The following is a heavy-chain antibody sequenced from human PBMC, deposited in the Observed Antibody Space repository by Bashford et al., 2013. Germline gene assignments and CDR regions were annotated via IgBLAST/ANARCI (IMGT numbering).Heavy chain of an antibody. V-gene: IGHV2-5*02. CDR2: IYWDDDK. CDR1: GFSLSTSGVG. Sequence: SGPTLVKPTQTLTLTCTFSGFSLSTSGVGVGWIRQPPGKALEWLALIYWDDDKRYSPSLKSRLTITKDTSKSQVVLTLTNMDPVDTATYYCARNVAAAGTGHWFDPWGQGTLVTVSS. CDR3: ARNVAAAGTGHWFDP. J-gene: IGHJ5*02. D-gene: IGHD6-13*01.